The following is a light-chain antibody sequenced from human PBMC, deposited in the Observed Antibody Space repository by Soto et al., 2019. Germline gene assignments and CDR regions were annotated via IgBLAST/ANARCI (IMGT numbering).Light chain of an antibody. CDR1: QGISSY. Sequence: DPQLPPSQSFLSAAVVYSVHITFLASQGISSYLAWYQQKPGKATKLLIYAASTLQSGVQSRFSGSGSGTEFTLTISSMQPEDFATYYCKKLNSYHITCGQGPRRALK. J-gene: IGKJ5*01. CDR2: AAS. V-gene: IGKV1-9*01. CDR3: KKLNSYHIT.